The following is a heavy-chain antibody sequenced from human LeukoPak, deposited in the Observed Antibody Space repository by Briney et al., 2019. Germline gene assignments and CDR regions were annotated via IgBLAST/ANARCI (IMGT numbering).Heavy chain of an antibody. J-gene: IGHJ4*02. CDR1: GYTFSNSY. Sequence: GASVKVSCKASGYTFSNSYIHSVRQPPGQGLEWMGLINPSGGHTTYTQKYQGRVTMTRDMSTSTVYMELSSLRSDDTAVYYCARGANWNYDYWGQGTLVTVSS. CDR2: INPSGGHT. V-gene: IGHV1-46*01. D-gene: IGHD1-7*01. CDR3: ARGANWNYDY.